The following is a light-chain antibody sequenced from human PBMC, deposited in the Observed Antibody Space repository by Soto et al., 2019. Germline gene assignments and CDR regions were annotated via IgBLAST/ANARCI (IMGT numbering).Light chain of an antibody. J-gene: IGKJ5*01. CDR2: GAS. Sequence: EIVLTQSPGTLSLSPGERATLSCWASQSVASTYLGWYQQKPGQAPRLLIYGASSRATGIPDRFSGIGSGTDFTLTISRLEPEDFALYYCQQYAGSPTFGQGTRLEIK. CDR3: QQYAGSPT. CDR1: QSVASTY. V-gene: IGKV3-20*01.